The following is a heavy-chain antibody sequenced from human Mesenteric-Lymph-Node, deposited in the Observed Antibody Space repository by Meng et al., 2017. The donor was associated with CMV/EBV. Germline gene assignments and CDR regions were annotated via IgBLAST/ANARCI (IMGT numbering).Heavy chain of an antibody. J-gene: IGHJ4*02. CDR3: VRETGGSSSSW. V-gene: IGHV4-34*01. Sequence: SETLSLTCAVYGGSFSCYNWTWIRQPPEKGLEWIGSVSHSGITYYSPSLKSRVTISIDTSKNQFSLRLSSVTDADTAVYYCVRETGGSSSSWWGQGTLVTVSS. CDR1: GGSFSCYN. CDR2: VSHSGIT. D-gene: IGHD6-6*01.